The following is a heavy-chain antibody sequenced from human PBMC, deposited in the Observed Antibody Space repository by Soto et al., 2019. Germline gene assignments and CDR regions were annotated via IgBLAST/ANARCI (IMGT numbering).Heavy chain of an antibody. Sequence: EVQLVESGGGLVKPGGSLRLSCAASGFTFSSYSMNWVRQARGKGLEWVSSISSSSSYIYYADSVKGRFTISRDNDKNSLYLQMNSLRAEDTAVYYCARPVLPYVGEVLGYWGQGTLVTVSS. CDR2: ISSSSSYI. CDR3: ARPVLPYVGEVLGY. J-gene: IGHJ4*02. D-gene: IGHD3-16*01. CDR1: GFTFSSYS. V-gene: IGHV3-21*01.